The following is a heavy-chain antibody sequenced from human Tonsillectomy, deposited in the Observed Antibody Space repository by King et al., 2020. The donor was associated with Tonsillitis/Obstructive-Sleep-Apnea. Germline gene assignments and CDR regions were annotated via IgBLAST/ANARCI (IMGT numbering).Heavy chain of an antibody. Sequence: VQLVESGGGLVKPGGSLRLSCAASGFTFSSYSMNWVRQAPGKGLEWVSSISSSSSYIYYADSVKGRFTISRDNAKNSLYLQMNSLRAEDTAVYYCARGDVYDFWSGYPPAYWGQGTLVTVSS. CDR2: ISSSSSYI. D-gene: IGHD3-3*01. J-gene: IGHJ4*02. V-gene: IGHV3-21*01. CDR3: ARGDVYDFWSGYPPAY. CDR1: GFTFSSYS.